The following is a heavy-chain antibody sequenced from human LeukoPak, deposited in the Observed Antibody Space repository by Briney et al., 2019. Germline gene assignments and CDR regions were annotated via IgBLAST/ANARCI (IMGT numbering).Heavy chain of an antibody. CDR2: INTDNGNT. J-gene: IGHJ3*02. CDR3: ARQWELLGFDAFDI. D-gene: IGHD1-26*01. CDR1: GYTFNSYA. V-gene: IGHV1-3*04. Sequence: GASVKVSCKASGYTFNSYAMHWVRQAPGQRLEWMGWINTDNGNTKYSQKFQGRVTVTRDTSASTAYMELSSLRSEDTAVYYCARQWELLGFDAFDIWGQGTMVTVSS.